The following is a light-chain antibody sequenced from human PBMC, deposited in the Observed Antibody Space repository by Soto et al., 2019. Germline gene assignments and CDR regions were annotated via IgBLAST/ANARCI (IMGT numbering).Light chain of an antibody. CDR3: QQSYSSPPT. CDR2: AAS. CDR1: QYITSY. V-gene: IGKV1-8*01. Sequence: AIRMTQSPSSLSASTGDRVTITCRASQYITSYLAWYQQKPGKAPKLLIYAASTLQSGVPSRFSGSRSGPDFTLTISSLQPEDFATYYCQQSYSSPPTFGQGTKVDI. J-gene: IGKJ1*01.